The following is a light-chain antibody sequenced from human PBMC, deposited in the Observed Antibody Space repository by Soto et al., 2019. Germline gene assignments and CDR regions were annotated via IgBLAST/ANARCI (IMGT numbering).Light chain of an antibody. V-gene: IGKV1-5*01. CDR1: QSVNSW. CDR2: DAS. J-gene: IGKJ4*01. CDR3: HQYNSYHT. Sequence: DIQMTQSPSTLSAFVGDRVTITCRASQSVNSWLAWYQQRPGKAPKLLIYDASPLESGVPSRFSGSGSGTEFTLTISSLQPDDFATYYCHQYNSYHTFGGGTKVDIK.